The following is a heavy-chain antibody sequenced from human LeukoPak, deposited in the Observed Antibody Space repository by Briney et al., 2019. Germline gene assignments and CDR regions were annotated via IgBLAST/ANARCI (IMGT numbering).Heavy chain of an antibody. CDR2: ISHDGSNK. J-gene: IGHJ1*01. Sequence: PGGSLRLSCAASGFTFSSYAMHWVRQAPGKGLEWVAVISHDGSNKYYADSVKGRFTISRDNSKNTLYLQMNSLRAEDTAVYYCAKDLSARKEDYYDSSGYYIAEYFQHWGQGTLVTVSS. CDR1: GFTFSSYA. CDR3: AKDLSARKEDYYDSSGYYIAEYFQH. D-gene: IGHD3-22*01. V-gene: IGHV3-30-3*01.